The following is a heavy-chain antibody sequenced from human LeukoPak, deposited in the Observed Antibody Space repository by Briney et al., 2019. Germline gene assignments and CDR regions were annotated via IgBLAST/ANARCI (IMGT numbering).Heavy chain of an antibody. CDR3: ARDLSSSLRAFDI. V-gene: IGHV3-11*06. CDR2: ISSGSTYT. J-gene: IGHJ3*02. D-gene: IGHD6-6*01. Sequence: PGGSLRLSCAASGFTFSDYYMSWIRQAPGKGLEWVSYISSGSTYTNHADSVKGRFTISRDNAKNSLYLQMNSLRAEDTAVYYCARDLSSSLRAFDIWGQGTMVTVSS. CDR1: GFTFSDYY.